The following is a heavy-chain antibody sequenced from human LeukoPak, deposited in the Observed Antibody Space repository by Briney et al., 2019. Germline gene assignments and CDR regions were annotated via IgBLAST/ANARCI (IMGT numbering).Heavy chain of an antibody. Sequence: GRSLRLSCAASGFTFSSYAMHWVRQAPGKGLEWVAVISYDGSNKYYADSVKGRFTISRDNSKNTLYLQVNGLRGEDTAVYYCARDGGYTNGHPFDYWGQGTLVTVSS. CDR2: ISYDGSNK. J-gene: IGHJ4*02. V-gene: IGHV3-30-3*01. CDR1: GFTFSSYA. D-gene: IGHD5-18*01. CDR3: ARDGGYTNGHPFDY.